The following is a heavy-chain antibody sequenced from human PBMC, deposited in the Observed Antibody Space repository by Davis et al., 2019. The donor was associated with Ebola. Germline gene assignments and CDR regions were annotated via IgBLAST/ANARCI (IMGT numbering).Heavy chain of an antibody. Sequence: MPSETLSLTCAVFGGSFSPYYWSWIRQPPGKGLEWIGYIYYSGSTNYNPSLKSRVTISVDTSKNQFSLKLSSVTAADTAVYYCATTKYYYDSSGYPYWYFDLWGRGTLVTVSS. CDR3: ATTKYYYDSSGYPYWYFDL. J-gene: IGHJ2*01. V-gene: IGHV4-59*08. CDR1: GGSFSPYY. CDR2: IYYSGST. D-gene: IGHD3-22*01.